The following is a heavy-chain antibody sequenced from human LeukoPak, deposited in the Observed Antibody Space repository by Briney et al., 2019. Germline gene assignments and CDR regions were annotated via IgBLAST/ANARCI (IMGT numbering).Heavy chain of an antibody. J-gene: IGHJ6*03. CDR3: AKDSSSYDWGYMDV. CDR1: GFTFSTYA. V-gene: IGHV3-23*01. Sequence: GGSLRLSCAASGFTFSTYAMSWVRQAPGKGLEWVSLIGGSEGRTRYADSVKGRFTISRDNSKNTLYLEMNSLRAEDTAVYYCAKDSSSYDWGYMDVWGKGTTVTISS. CDR2: IGGSEGRT. D-gene: IGHD3-22*01.